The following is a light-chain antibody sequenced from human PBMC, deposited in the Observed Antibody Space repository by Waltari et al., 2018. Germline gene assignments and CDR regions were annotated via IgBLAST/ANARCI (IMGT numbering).Light chain of an antibody. V-gene: IGKV3-20*01. Sequence: EIVLTQSPGTLSLSPGERATLSCRASQRVSSNYLAWYQQKPGQAPSLLIYGASSRATGVPDRFSGSGSGTDFTLTISRLEAEDFAVYYCQQYYSTPWTFGQGTKVEIK. CDR3: QQYYSTPWT. CDR1: QRVSSNY. J-gene: IGKJ1*01. CDR2: GAS.